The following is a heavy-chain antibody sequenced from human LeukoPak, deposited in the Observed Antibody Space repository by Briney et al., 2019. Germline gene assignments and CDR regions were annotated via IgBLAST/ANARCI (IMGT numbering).Heavy chain of an antibody. CDR1: GFTFSDYY. CDR3: ARNLEWFGGAPGD. CDR2: ISSSGSTI. Sequence: GGSLRLSCAASGFTFSDYYMSWLRQAPGKGLEWVSYISSSGSTIYYADSVRVRFTNSRDNAKNSLYLQMISLGAEDTAVYDCARNLEWFGGAPGDWGQGTLVTVSS. D-gene: IGHD3-10*01. V-gene: IGHV3-11*01. J-gene: IGHJ4*02.